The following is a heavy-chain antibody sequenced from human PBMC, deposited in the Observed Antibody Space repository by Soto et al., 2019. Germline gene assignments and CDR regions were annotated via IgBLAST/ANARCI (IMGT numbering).Heavy chain of an antibody. J-gene: IGHJ6*02. CDR3: AKDFLQDSGQDYYYGMDV. CDR2: ISGSGDNT. D-gene: IGHD3-10*01. CDR1: GFTLSDYA. V-gene: IGHV3-23*01. Sequence: EVQLLESGGDFVQPGGSLRLSCAGSGFTLSDYAMTWVRQGPGKGLEWVSAISGSGDNTHYTDSVKGRFTISRDNSKNTLYLQMNRLRAEDTAVYYCAKDFLQDSGQDYYYGMDVWGQGTTVTVSS.